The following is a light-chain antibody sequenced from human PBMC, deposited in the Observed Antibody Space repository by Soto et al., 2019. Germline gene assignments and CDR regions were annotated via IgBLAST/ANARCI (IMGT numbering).Light chain of an antibody. Sequence: QSALTQPASVSGSPGQSITISCTGTSSDVGSYNLVSWYQQHPGKAPKLMVYEGTKRPSGVSYRFSASKSGNTASLTISGLQAEDEADYSCCSYAGSGTSIFGGGTKLTVL. CDR3: CSYAGSGTSI. J-gene: IGLJ2*01. V-gene: IGLV2-23*01. CDR1: SSDVGSYNL. CDR2: EGT.